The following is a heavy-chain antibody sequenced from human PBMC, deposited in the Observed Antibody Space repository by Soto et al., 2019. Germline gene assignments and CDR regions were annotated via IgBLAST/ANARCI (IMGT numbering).Heavy chain of an antibody. D-gene: IGHD6-19*01. CDR3: AYSSGWYRHDV. CDR2: LRHSGTT. CDR1: GDSISSPKW. Sequence: QVQLQESGPGLVKPSGTLSLTCAVSGDSISSPKWWTWLRQPPGKGLEWIGDLRHSGTTNYNPSLKSRVILSVDKSQNQFSLSLTSVTAADTAIYYCAYSSGWYRHDVWGQGTSVTVSS. J-gene: IGHJ3*01. V-gene: IGHV4-4*02.